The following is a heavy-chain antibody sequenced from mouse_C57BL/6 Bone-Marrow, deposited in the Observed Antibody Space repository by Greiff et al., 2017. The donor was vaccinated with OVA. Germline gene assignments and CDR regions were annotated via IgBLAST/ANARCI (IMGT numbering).Heavy chain of an antibody. Sequence: EVQVVESGEGLVKPGGSLKLSCAASGFTFSSYAMSWVRQTPEKRLEWVAYISSGGDYTYYADTVKGRSTIPRDNAWNTLYLQMSSLKSEDTAMYYCTRRGYSNLYFDVWGTGTTVTVSS. CDR3: TRRGYSNLYFDV. D-gene: IGHD2-5*01. V-gene: IGHV5-9-1*02. CDR1: GFTFSSYA. CDR2: ISSGGDYT. J-gene: IGHJ1*03.